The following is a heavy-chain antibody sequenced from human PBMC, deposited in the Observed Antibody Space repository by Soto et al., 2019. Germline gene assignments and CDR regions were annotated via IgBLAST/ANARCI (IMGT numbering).Heavy chain of an antibody. Sequence: GGSLRLSCAASGFTFSDYGMHWVRQAPGKGLEWVTLIWYDGSNKYYADSVKGRFTISRDNSKNTLYLQMNSLRAEDTAVYYCARGGYYDLWSGYSALFDYWGQGTLVTVSS. CDR3: ARGGYYDLWSGYSALFDY. J-gene: IGHJ4*02. D-gene: IGHD3-3*01. CDR2: IWYDGSNK. CDR1: GFTFSDYG. V-gene: IGHV3-33*01.